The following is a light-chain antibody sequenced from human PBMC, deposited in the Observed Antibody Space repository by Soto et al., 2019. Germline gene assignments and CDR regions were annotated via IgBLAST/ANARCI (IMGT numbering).Light chain of an antibody. CDR3: QPYGYSPIT. J-gene: IGKJ5*01. Sequence: VLTQSPGTLSLSPEERATVSCRTSQSVSSSHLAWYQHKPGQAPRLLIYAASSRATGSPDRFSGGGSGTDFSLTIIRLYAEDFAVDYCQPYGYSPITFGQGTRLEIK. V-gene: IGKV3-20*01. CDR2: AAS. CDR1: QSVSSSH.